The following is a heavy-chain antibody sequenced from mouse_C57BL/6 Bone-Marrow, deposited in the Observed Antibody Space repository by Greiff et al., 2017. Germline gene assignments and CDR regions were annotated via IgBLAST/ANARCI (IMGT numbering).Heavy chain of an antibody. D-gene: IGHD1-1*01. V-gene: IGHV1-64*01. CDR3: SSDYYGSSFDY. J-gene: IGHJ2*01. CDR1: GYTFTSYW. CDR2: IHPNSGRP. Sequence: VKLQQPGAELVKPGASVKLSCKASGYTFTSYWMPWVKQRPGQGLEWIGMIHPNSGRPNYNEKFTSKAKLTVYKSSSTAYMQLSSLTSEDSAVYYCSSDYYGSSFDYWGQGTTLTVSS.